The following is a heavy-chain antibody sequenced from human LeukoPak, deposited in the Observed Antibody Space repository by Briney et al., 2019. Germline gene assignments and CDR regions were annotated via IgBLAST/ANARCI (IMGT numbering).Heavy chain of an antibody. V-gene: IGHV1-46*01. CDR1: GYTFTSYY. CDR3: ARARPTHGMDV. CDR2: INPSGGST. Sequence: ASVKVSCKAFGYTFTSYYMHWVRQAPGQGLEWMGIINPSGGSTSYAQKFQGRVTMTRDTSTSTVYMELSSLRSEDTAVYYCARARPTHGMDVWGQGTTVTVSS. J-gene: IGHJ6*02.